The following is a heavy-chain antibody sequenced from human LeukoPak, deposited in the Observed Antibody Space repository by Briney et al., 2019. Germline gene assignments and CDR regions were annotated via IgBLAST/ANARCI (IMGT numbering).Heavy chain of an antibody. D-gene: IGHD6-6*01. J-gene: IGHJ5*02. CDR1: GGSFSGYY. CDR2: INHSGST. CDR3: ARGRSIAARRGWFDP. V-gene: IGHV4-34*01. Sequence: SETLSLTCAVYGGSFSGYYWSWIRQPPGKGLEGIGEINHSGSTNYNPSLKSRVTISVDPSKNQFSLKLSSVTAADTAVYYFARGRSIAARRGWFDPWGQGTLVTVSS.